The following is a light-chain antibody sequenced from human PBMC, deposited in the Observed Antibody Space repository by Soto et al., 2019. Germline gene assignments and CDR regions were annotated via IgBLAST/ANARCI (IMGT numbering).Light chain of an antibody. J-gene: IGKJ1*01. V-gene: IGKV3-15*01. CDR3: QHYGSSPPWP. CDR2: GAS. CDR1: QSVSSN. Sequence: EVVMTQSPATLSVSPGERATLSCRASQSVSSNLAWYQQKHGQAPRLLIYGASTRATGIPARFSGSGSGTEFTLTISSLQSEDFAVYYCQHYGSSPPWPFGHGPKV.